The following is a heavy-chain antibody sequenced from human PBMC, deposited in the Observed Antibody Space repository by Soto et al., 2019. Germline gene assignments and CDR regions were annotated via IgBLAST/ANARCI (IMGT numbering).Heavy chain of an antibody. D-gene: IGHD2-2*01. V-gene: IGHV4-39*01. CDR1: GGSISSSSYY. CDR3: ARPRVHCSSTSCYAGYYMDV. Sequence: SETLSLTCTVSGGSISSSSYYWGWIRQPPGKGLEWIGSIYYSGSTYYNPSLKSRVTISVDTSKNQFSLKLSSVTAADTAVYYCARPRVHCSSTSCYAGYYMDVWGKGTTVTVSS. CDR2: IYYSGST. J-gene: IGHJ6*03.